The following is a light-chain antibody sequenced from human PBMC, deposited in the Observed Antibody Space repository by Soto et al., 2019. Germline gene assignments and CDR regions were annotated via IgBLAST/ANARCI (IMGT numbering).Light chain of an antibody. CDR3: QQHYSRPLT. J-gene: IGKJ3*01. CDR2: GAS. V-gene: IGKV3-15*01. Sequence: EIVMTQSPASLSVSPGERVTLSCRASQNIVNNLAWYQQKPGQGPWLLIYGASTRATGVPARFSGSGSGTEFTLTISSLQSEDFALYYCQQHYSRPLTFGPGTKLDVK. CDR1: QNIVNN.